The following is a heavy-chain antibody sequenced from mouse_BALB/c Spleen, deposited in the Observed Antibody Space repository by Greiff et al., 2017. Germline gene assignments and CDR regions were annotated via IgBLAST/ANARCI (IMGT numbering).Heavy chain of an antibody. D-gene: IGHD2-4*01. CDR3: TRGLRRGGFDY. CDR1: GYAFTNYL. J-gene: IGHJ2*01. CDR2: INPGSGGT. Sequence: QVQLQQSGAELVRPGTSVKVSCKASGYAFTNYLIEWVKQRPGQGLEWIGVINPGSGGTNYNEKFKGKATLTADKSSSTAYMQLSSLTSDDSAVYYCTRGLRRGGFDYWGQGTTLTVSS. V-gene: IGHV1-54*01.